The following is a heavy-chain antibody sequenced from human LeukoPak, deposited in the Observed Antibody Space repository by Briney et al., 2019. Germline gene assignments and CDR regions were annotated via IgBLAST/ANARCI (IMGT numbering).Heavy chain of an antibody. CDR3: ARGPKYYDILTGYYGGYFDL. D-gene: IGHD3-9*01. CDR2: IYYSGST. V-gene: IGHV4-59*12. CDR1: GGSISSYY. J-gene: IGHJ2*01. Sequence: NPSETLSLTCTVSGGSISSYYWSWIRQPPGKGLEWIGYIYYSGSTNYNPSLKSRVTISVDTSKNQFSLKLSSVTAADTAVYYCARGPKYYDILTGYYGGYFDLWGRGTLVTVSS.